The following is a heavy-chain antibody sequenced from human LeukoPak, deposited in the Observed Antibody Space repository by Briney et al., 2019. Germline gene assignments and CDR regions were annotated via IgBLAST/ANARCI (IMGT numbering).Heavy chain of an antibody. Sequence: ASVKVSCKASGYTFTSYAMNWVRQAPGQGFEWMGWINTNTGNPTYAQGFTGRFVFSLDTSVSTAYLQISSLKAEDTAVYYCARVPMRQQLVLGVDYWGQGTLVTVSS. J-gene: IGHJ4*02. D-gene: IGHD6-13*01. CDR1: GYTFTSYA. CDR3: ARVPMRQQLVLGVDY. CDR2: INTNTGNP. V-gene: IGHV7-4-1*02.